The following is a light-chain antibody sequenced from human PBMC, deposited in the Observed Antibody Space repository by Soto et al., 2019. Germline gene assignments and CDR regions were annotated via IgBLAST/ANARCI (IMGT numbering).Light chain of an antibody. Sequence: EIVMTQSPATLSVSPGEGATLFCRASQSVTNNVAWYQQKPGQAPRLLIYGAFTRATGIPARFSGSGSGTEFTLTISSLQSEDFAVYHCQQYNNSPWTFGQGTKLDIK. CDR3: QQYNNSPWT. J-gene: IGKJ1*01. V-gene: IGKV3-15*01. CDR1: QSVTNN. CDR2: GAF.